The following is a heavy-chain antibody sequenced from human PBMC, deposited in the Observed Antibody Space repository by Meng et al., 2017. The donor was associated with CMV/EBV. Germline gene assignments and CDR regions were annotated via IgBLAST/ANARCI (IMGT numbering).Heavy chain of an antibody. J-gene: IGHJ4*02. Sequence: GESLKISCAASGFTFSSYGMHWVRQAPGKGLGWVAFIRYDGSNKYYADSVKGRFTISRDNSKNTLYLQMNSLRAEDTAVYYCAKEGTGRVTAVGATLFDYWGQGTLVT. D-gene: IGHD1-26*01. CDR2: IRYDGSNK. CDR1: GFTFSSYG. V-gene: IGHV3-30*02. CDR3: AKEGTGRVTAVGATLFDY.